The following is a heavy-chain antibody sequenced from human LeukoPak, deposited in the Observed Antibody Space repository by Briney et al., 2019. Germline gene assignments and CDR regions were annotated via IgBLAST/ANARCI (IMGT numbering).Heavy chain of an antibody. D-gene: IGHD3-16*01. CDR2: IKGTGLTT. CDR3: ARAGELRYMDI. J-gene: IGHJ6*03. CDR1: GFDFSSYA. V-gene: IGHV3-48*03. Sequence: PGGSVTLSCVPSGFDFSSYAMNWVRQAPGKGLEWMSNIKGTGLTTYYAHAVKGRFTISRNNAKNSLFPQINSLRADATAIYYCARAGELRYMDIWGKGTAVTVSS.